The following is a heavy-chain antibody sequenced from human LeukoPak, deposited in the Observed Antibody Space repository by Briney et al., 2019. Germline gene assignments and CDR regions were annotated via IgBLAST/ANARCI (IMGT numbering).Heavy chain of an antibody. V-gene: IGHV1-8*01. Sequence: ASVKVSCKASGYTFTSHDISWVRQATGRGLEWMGWMNPNSGNTGYAQKFQGGVTMTRNTSISTAYMELSSLRSEDTAVYYCARETVVPAAIDYWGQGTLVTVSS. CDR1: GYTFTSHD. J-gene: IGHJ4*02. CDR2: MNPNSGNT. CDR3: ARETVVPAAIDY. D-gene: IGHD2-2*01.